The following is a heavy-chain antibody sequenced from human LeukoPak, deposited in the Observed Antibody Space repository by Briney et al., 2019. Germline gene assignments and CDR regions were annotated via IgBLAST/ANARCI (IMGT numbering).Heavy chain of an antibody. Sequence: GGSLRLSCAASGFTFSNYWMGWVRQAPGKGLEWVAVISYDGSNKYYADSVKGRFTISRDNSKNTLYLQMNSLKTEDTAVYYCTTGKDYYGSGSYYNLGAFDIWGQGTMVTVSS. CDR3: TTGKDYYGSGSYYNLGAFDI. D-gene: IGHD3-10*01. J-gene: IGHJ3*02. CDR2: ISYDGSNK. CDR1: GFTFSNYW. V-gene: IGHV3-30-3*01.